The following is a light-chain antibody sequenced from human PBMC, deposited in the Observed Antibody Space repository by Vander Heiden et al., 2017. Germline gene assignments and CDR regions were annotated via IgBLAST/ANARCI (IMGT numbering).Light chain of an antibody. CDR1: QDIGND. V-gene: IGKV1-6*01. Sequence: AIHMTQSPSSLSASAGRRVTITCRASQDIGNDLGWYQQTPGKAPKLLIYAASRLQSGVPSRFSGSGSGTDFTLSISSLQPEDFATYYCLQDYNYPRTFGQGTKVEI. CDR3: LQDYNYPRT. J-gene: IGKJ1*01. CDR2: AAS.